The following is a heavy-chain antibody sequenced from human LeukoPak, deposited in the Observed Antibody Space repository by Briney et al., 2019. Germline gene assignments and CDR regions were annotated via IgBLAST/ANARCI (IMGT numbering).Heavy chain of an antibody. J-gene: IGHJ4*02. CDR3: ARVQVLIVPAAINF. CDR1: GYTFMTYG. Sequence: ASVKVSCRASGYTFMTYGSTWVRQAPGQGLEWLGWISTYNGKTNYAQKFQGRVTMTTDTSTSTAYMELRTLRSDDTAVYFCARVQVLIVPAAINFWGQGTLVTVSS. CDR2: ISTYNGKT. V-gene: IGHV1-18*01. D-gene: IGHD2-2*01.